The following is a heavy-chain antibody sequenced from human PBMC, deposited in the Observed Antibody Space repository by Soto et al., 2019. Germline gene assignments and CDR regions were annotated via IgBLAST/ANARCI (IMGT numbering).Heavy chain of an antibody. CDR1: GFTFSNDW. V-gene: IGHV3-15*01. Sequence: GGSLRLSXAASGFTFSNDWMTWVRQAPGKGLEWIGRIKSKRDGGTIDDAAPVRGRFTISRDDSTNTLYLQMNNLKTEDTAIYYCTRGAPSGTFYDYWGQGTLVTVSS. CDR3: TRGAPSGTFYDY. CDR2: IKSKRDGGTI. D-gene: IGHD6-13*01. J-gene: IGHJ4*02.